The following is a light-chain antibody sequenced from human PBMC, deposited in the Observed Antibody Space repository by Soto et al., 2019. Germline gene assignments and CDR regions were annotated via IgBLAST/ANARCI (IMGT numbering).Light chain of an antibody. CDR3: SSYTTGSTPVV. CDR2: EVS. V-gene: IGLV2-14*01. Sequence: QSALTQPASVSGSPGQSITISCTGTSSDVGGYNYVSWYQQHPGKGPKLMIYEVSNRPSGGSNRFSGSKSGNTASLTISGLQAEDEADYYCSSYTTGSTPVVFGGGTKLTVL. J-gene: IGLJ2*01. CDR1: SSDVGGYNY.